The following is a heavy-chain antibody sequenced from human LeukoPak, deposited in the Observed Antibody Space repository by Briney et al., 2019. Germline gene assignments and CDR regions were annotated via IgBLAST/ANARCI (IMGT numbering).Heavy chain of an antibody. CDR1: GGSISSGDYY. CDR2: IYHSGST. Sequence: SETLSLTCTVSGGSISSGDYYWSWVRQPPGKGLEWIGEIYHSGSTNYNPSLKSRVTISVDKSKNQFSLKLSPVTAADTAVYYCARDRAGEFDYWGQGTLVTVS. V-gene: IGHV4-4*02. J-gene: IGHJ4*02. D-gene: IGHD6-19*01. CDR3: ARDRAGEFDY.